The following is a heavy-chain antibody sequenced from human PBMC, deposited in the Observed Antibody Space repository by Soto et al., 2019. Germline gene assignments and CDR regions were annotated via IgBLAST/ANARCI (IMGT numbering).Heavy chain of an antibody. CDR2: TYYRSKWYN. D-gene: IGHD3-22*01. V-gene: IGHV6-1*01. CDR1: GDSVSSNSAA. J-gene: IGHJ3*02. Sequence: SPTLSLPCPISGDSVSSNSAAWNWIRQSPSRGLEWLGRTYYRSKWYNDYAVSVKSRITINPDTSKNQFSLQLNSVTPEDTAVYYCARGKYYDSSGYLSPVDAFDIWGQGTMVTVSS. CDR3: ARGKYYDSSGYLSPVDAFDI.